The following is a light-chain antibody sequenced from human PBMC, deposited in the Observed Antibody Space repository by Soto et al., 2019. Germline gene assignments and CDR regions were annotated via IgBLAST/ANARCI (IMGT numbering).Light chain of an antibody. V-gene: IGKV3-15*01. CDR2: GAS. CDR3: QQRSNWPAP. J-gene: IGKJ1*01. CDR1: QSVGSN. Sequence: IGMTQSAAALSVSPGERATLSCRASQSVGSNLAWYQQKPGQAPRLLIYGASTRATGVPARFSGSGSGTEFTLTINGLQPEDFAVYYCQQRSNWPAPFGQGTKVAIK.